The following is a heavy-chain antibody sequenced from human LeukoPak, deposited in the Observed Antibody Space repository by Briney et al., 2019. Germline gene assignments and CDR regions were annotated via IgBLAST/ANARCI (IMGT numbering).Heavy chain of an antibody. Sequence: PSETLSLTCTVSGGSISNYYWSWIRQPPGKGLEWIGYIYYSGSTNSNPSLKSRIAISVDTSKNQFSLKLTSVTAADTAVYYCARVSDYGDLRFHWYFDLWGRGTLVTVSS. CDR3: ARVSDYGDLRFHWYFDL. D-gene: IGHD4-17*01. J-gene: IGHJ2*01. V-gene: IGHV4-59*01. CDR2: IYYSGST. CDR1: GGSISNYY.